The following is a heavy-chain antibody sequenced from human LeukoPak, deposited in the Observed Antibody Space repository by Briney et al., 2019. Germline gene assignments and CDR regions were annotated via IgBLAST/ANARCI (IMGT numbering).Heavy chain of an antibody. Sequence: GASVKVSCKASGYTFTSYYMHWVRQAPGQGLEWMGIINPSGGSTSYAQKFQGRVTKTRDTSTSTVYMELSSLRSEDAAVYYCARGSYNRYYDSSGSPPSDAFDIWGQGTMVTVSS. CDR1: GYTFTSYY. CDR2: INPSGGST. V-gene: IGHV1-46*01. D-gene: IGHD3-22*01. CDR3: ARGSYNRYYDSSGSPPSDAFDI. J-gene: IGHJ3*02.